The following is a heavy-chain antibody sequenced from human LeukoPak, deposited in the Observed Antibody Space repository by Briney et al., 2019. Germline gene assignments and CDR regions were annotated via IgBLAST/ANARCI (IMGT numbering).Heavy chain of an antibody. J-gene: IGHJ6*03. D-gene: IGHD1-14*01. CDR3: AKGGRLGMGYYMDV. Sequence: PGGSLRLSCAASGFIFSSYGMHWVRQAPGKGLEWVAFIRYDGSNKYYADSVKGRFTISRDNSKNTLYLQMNSLRAEDTAVYYCAKGGRLGMGYYMDVWGKGTTVTIPS. CDR2: IRYDGSNK. CDR1: GFIFSSYG. V-gene: IGHV3-30*02.